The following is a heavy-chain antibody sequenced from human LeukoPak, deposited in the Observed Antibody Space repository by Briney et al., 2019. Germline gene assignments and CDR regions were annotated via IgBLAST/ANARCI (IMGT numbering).Heavy chain of an antibody. J-gene: IGHJ4*02. D-gene: IGHD3-3*01. CDR1: GYTFTSYY. Sequence: ASVKVSCKASGYTFTSYYMHWARQAPGQGLEWMGIINPSGGSTSYAQKFQGRVTMTRDMSTSTVYMELSSLRSEDTAVYYCARGGKNTIFGVVIIGFDYWGQGTLVTVSS. CDR3: ARGGKNTIFGVVIIGFDY. V-gene: IGHV1-46*01. CDR2: INPSGGST.